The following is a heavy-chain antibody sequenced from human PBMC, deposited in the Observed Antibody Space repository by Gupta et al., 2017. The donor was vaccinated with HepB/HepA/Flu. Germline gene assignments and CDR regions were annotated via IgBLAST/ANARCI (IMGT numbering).Heavy chain of an antibody. D-gene: IGHD1-1*01. Sequence: QVQLVQSGAEVKKPGASVKVSCKASGYTFTSYYMHWVRQAPGQGLEWMGIINPSGGSTSDAQKFQGRVTMTRDTATSTVYMELRSLRAEDTAVYYGARGGTRYGMDVGGQGTTVTVSS. V-gene: IGHV1-46*01. J-gene: IGHJ6*02. CDR1: GYTFTSYY. CDR2: INPSGGST. CDR3: ARGGTRYGMDV.